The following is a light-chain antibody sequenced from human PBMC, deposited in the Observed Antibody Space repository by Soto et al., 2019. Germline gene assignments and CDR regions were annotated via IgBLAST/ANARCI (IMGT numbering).Light chain of an antibody. CDR1: DSISSC. Sequence: EVVFTQSPATLFLPPGIGATLSCRASDSISSCLAWYQHKPGQSPSLLIYESSCRATCSPAGFSGSGFGTDCTRTISSLEPEVFAVYYCRQLTDWPPQWTFGQGTTVDSK. J-gene: IGKJ1*01. CDR2: ESS. V-gene: IGKV3-11*01. CDR3: RQLTDWPPQWT.